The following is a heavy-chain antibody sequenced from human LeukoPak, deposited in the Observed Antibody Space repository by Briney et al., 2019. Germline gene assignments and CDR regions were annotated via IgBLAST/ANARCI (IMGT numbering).Heavy chain of an antibody. V-gene: IGHV3-7*01. CDR2: IKQDGSEK. Sequence: GGSLRLSCAASGFTFSNYWMSWVRQAPGKGLEWVANIKQDGSEKYYVDSVKGRFTISRDNSENTLYLQMDSLRVEDTAVYYCARGLTDGMGYYYMDVWGKGTSVTVSS. D-gene: IGHD2-8*02. CDR3: ARGLTDGMGYYYMDV. J-gene: IGHJ6*03. CDR1: GFTFSNYW.